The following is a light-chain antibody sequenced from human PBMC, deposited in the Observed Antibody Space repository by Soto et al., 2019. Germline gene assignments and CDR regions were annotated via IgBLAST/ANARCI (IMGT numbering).Light chain of an antibody. CDR3: SSWDDSLNGYV. CDR2: YNN. V-gene: IGLV1-44*01. Sequence: QSALTQPPSASGTPGQRVTISCSGSGSNIGSNTVSWFLQLPGTAPKLLIYYNNQRPSGVPDRFSGSKSGTSASLAISGLQSEDEADFYCSSWDDSLNGYVFGTGTKVTVL. J-gene: IGLJ1*01. CDR1: GSNIGSNT.